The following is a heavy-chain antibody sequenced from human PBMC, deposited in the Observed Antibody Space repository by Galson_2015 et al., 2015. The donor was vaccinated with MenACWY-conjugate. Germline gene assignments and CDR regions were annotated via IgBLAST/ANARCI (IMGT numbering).Heavy chain of an antibody. D-gene: IGHD3-10*01. CDR1: GYTFTSYA. V-gene: IGHV1-3*01. Sequence: SVKVSCKASGYTFTSYAMHWVRQAPGQRLEWMGWINAGNGNTKYSQKFQGRVTITRDTSASTAYMELSSLRSEDTAVYYCARVAVTWEEYYGSGRGTLDYWGQGTLVAVSS. J-gene: IGHJ4*02. CDR2: INAGNGNT. CDR3: ARVAVTWEEYYGSGRGTLDY.